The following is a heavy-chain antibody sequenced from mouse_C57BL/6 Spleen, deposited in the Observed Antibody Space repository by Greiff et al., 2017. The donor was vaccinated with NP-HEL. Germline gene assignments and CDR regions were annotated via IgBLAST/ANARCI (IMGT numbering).Heavy chain of an antibody. Sequence: EVKLVESEGGLVQPGSSMKLSCTASGFTFSDYYMAWVRQVPEKGLEWVANINYDGSSTYYLDSLKSRFIISRDNAKNILYLQMSSLKSEDTATYYCARIGYDSRTYFDYWGQGTTLTVSS. J-gene: IGHJ2*01. V-gene: IGHV5-16*01. D-gene: IGHD2-4*01. CDR2: INYDGSST. CDR3: ARIGYDSRTYFDY. CDR1: GFTFSDYY.